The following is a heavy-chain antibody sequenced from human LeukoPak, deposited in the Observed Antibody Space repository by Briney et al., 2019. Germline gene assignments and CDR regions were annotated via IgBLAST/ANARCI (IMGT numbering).Heavy chain of an antibody. V-gene: IGHV3-7*01. D-gene: IGHD2-15*01. CDR3: ARDSLVKGLLVLDY. Sequence: GGSLRLSCAASGFTFSSYWMSWVRQAPGKGLEWVANIKQDGSEKYYVDSVKGRFTISRDNAKNSLYLQMNSLRAEDTAVYYCARDSLVKGLLVLDYWGQGTLVTVSS. CDR1: GFTFSSYW. CDR2: IKQDGSEK. J-gene: IGHJ4*02.